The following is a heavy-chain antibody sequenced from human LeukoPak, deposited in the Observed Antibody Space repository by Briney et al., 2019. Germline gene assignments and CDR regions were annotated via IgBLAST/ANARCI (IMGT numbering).Heavy chain of an antibody. CDR1: GGSISSGSYD. Sequence: SETLSLTCTVSGGSISSGSYDGTLSRQPGGKGREWFGRMYTSGSTNYNPSLKSRVTISVDTSQNQFSLKLSSVTAADTAVYYCARANYDSSGYYGDYYYYYMDVWGKGTTVTVSS. J-gene: IGHJ6*03. CDR2: MYTSGST. CDR3: ARANYDSSGYYGDYYYYYMDV. V-gene: IGHV4-61*02. D-gene: IGHD3-22*01.